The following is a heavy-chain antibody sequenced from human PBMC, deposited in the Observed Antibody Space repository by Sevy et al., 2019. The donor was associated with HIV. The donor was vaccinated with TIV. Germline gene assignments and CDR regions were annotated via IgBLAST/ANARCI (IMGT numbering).Heavy chain of an antibody. V-gene: IGHV1-18*01. D-gene: IGHD3-22*01. Sequence: ASVKVSCKASGYTFTNYGINWVRQGPGQGLEWMGWISAYNGSTNYAQNLQGRVTMTTDTSTSTAYMELRSLRSDDTAVYYCASGRGDTSVYKYLRHWGQRTLVTVSS. J-gene: IGHJ4*02. CDR1: GYTFTNYG. CDR3: ASGRGDTSVYKYLRH. CDR2: ISAYNGST.